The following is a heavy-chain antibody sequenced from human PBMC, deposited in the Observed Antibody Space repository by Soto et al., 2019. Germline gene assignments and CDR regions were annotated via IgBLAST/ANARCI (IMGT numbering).Heavy chain of an antibody. CDR2: ISSSSSTI. CDR1: GFTFSSYS. CDR3: ARYPYCSGGSCYPSS. Sequence: GGSLRLSCAASGFTFSSYSMNWVRQAPGKGLEWVSYISSSSSTIYYADSVKDRFTISRDNAKNSLYLQMNSLRAEDTAVYYCARYPYCSGGSCYPSSWGQGTLVTVSS. V-gene: IGHV3-48*01. D-gene: IGHD2-15*01. J-gene: IGHJ4*02.